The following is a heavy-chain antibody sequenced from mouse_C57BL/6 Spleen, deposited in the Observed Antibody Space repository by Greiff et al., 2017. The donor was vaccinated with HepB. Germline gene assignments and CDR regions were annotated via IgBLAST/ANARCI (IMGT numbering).Heavy chain of an antibody. Sequence: EVHLVESGGGLVQPGGSLSLSCAASGFTFTDYYMSWVRQPPGKALEWLGFIRNKANGYTTEYSASVKGRFTISRDNYQSILYLQMNALRAEDSATYYCARSYGSSWFAYWGQGTLVTVSA. CDR2: IRNKANGYTT. CDR3: ARSYGSSWFAY. CDR1: GFTFTDYY. J-gene: IGHJ3*01. V-gene: IGHV7-3*01. D-gene: IGHD1-1*01.